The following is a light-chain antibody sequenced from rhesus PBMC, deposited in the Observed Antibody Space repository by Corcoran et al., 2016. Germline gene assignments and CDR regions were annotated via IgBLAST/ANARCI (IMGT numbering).Light chain of an antibody. J-gene: IGKJ1*01. Sequence: EIVMTQSPATLSLSPGERVTLSCRASQSVSSSLAWYQQKPGQAPRLHIFGASTRATGIPDRFSGSGSGTDFTLTISSLEHEDVAIYYCLQHSDWPWTFGQGTKVEIK. CDR2: GAS. V-gene: IGKV3-24*01. CDR1: QSVSSS. CDR3: LQHSDWPWT.